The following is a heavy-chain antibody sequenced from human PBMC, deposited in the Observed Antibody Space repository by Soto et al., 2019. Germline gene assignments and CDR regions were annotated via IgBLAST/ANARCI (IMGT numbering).Heavy chain of an antibody. J-gene: IGHJ6*02. V-gene: IGHV3-30-3*01. CDR3: ARALEAAPSYYYYGMEV. D-gene: IGHD6-13*01. CDR2: ISYDGSNK. Sequence: ESGGGVVQPGRSLRLSCAASGFTFSSYAMHWVRQAPGKGLEWVAVISYDGSNKYYADSVKGRFTISRDNSKNTLYLQMNSLRAEDTAVYYCARALEAAPSYYYYGMEVWGQGTTVTVSS. CDR1: GFTFSSYA.